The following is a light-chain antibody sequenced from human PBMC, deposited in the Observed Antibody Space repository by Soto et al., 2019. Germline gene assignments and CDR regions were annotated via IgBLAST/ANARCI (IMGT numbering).Light chain of an antibody. Sequence: EIVLTQSPATLALSPGERATLSGRASQSVSNNYLAWYQQKPGQAPRLLIYDASSRATGIPDRFSGGGSGTDFTLTISRLEPEDFAVYYCQQFSSYPLTFGGGTIVDIK. CDR3: QQFSSYPLT. CDR2: DAS. J-gene: IGKJ4*01. V-gene: IGKV3-20*01. CDR1: QSVSNNY.